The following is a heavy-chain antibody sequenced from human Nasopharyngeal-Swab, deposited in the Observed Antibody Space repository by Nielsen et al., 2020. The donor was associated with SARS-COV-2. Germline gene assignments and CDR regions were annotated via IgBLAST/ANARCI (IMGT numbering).Heavy chain of an antibody. V-gene: IGHV1-8*01. D-gene: IGHD3-22*01. CDR1: GYTFTSYD. CDR3: ARAERGRIVVVITSFYYYYMDV. CDR2: MNPNSGNT. Sequence: ASVKVSCKASGYTFTSYDINWVRQATGQGLEWMGWMNPNSGNTGYAQKFQGRVTMTRNTSISVAYMELSSLRSEDTAVYYCARAERGRIVVVITSFYYYYMDVWGKGTTVTVSS. J-gene: IGHJ6*03.